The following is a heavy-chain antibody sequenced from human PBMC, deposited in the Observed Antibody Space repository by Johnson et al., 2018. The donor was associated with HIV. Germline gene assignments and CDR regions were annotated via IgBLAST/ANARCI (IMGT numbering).Heavy chain of an antibody. V-gene: IGHV3-20*04. J-gene: IGHJ3*02. CDR3: TTDLASDAFDI. CDR1: GFTFDDYG. Sequence: MLLVESGGGVVRPGGSLRLSCAASGFTFDDYGMSWVRQGPGKGLECVSGINWNGGSTGYADSVKGRFTISRDNAKNTLYLQMNSLTTEATAVYYVTTDLASDAFDIWGQGTMVTVSS. CDR2: INWNGGST.